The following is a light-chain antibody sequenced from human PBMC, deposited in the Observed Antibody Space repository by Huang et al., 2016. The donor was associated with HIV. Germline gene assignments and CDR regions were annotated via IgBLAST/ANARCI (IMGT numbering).Light chain of an antibody. CDR2: WAS. Sequence: DIVMTQSPDSLAVSLGERATINCKSSQSVLYRPSNKTYLAWYQQRPGQSPTLLIYWASSRQSWVPARFSGSGSGTHFTLTISSLQAEDVAFYYCQQYFISPPTCGQGTKLEI. CDR3: QQYFISPPT. CDR1: QSVLYRPSNKTY. J-gene: IGKJ2*01. V-gene: IGKV4-1*01.